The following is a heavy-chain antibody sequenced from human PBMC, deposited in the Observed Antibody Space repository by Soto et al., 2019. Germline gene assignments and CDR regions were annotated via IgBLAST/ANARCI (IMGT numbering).Heavy chain of an antibody. Sequence: XSVKVSCKASGYTFTTYGITWVRQAPGQRLEWLGWISPRNGNTNYAQNVQGRVTLTTDASTDTAYLELKNLRSGDTAVYYCARVQLLPNPAFDFWGQGPLVTVSS. CDR3: ARVQLLPNPAFDF. CDR2: ISPRNGNT. J-gene: IGHJ4*02. CDR1: GYTFTTYG. V-gene: IGHV1-18*04. D-gene: IGHD5-18*01.